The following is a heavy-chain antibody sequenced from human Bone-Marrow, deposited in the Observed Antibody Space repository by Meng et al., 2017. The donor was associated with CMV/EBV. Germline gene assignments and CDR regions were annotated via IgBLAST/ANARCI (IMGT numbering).Heavy chain of an antibody. Sequence: LSCAASGFTFSGYAMRWVRQAPGKGLEWVSAISTSGSNTYYADSVKGRFTISRDNSKNTLSLQMNSLRAEDTAVYYCARRGGGFYFDYWGQGTLVTVSS. V-gene: IGHV3-23*01. D-gene: IGHD3-16*01. CDR2: ISTSGSNT. CDR3: ARRGGGFYFDY. CDR1: GFTFSGYA. J-gene: IGHJ4*02.